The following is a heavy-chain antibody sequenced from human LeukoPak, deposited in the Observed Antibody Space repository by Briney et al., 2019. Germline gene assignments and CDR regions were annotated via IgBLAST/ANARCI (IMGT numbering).Heavy chain of an antibody. CDR1: GFSFNTFA. J-gene: IGHJ6*02. D-gene: IGHD3-16*01. CDR2: ISDYP. Sequence: PGGSLRLSCVASGFSFNTFALTWVRQAPGKGLEWVSTISDYPHYADSVRGRFTISRDNPRKTVFLQMDSLTPEDAATYYCTKDSQGSYDGFWYGTYGVDVWGQGTTVTISS. CDR3: TKDSQGSYDGFWYGTYGVDV. V-gene: IGHV3-23*05.